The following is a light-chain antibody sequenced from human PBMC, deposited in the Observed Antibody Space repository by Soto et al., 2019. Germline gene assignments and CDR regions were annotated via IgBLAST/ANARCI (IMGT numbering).Light chain of an antibody. Sequence: TQSTYTLSASVGERATLSCRASQSVRSERLAWYQQKRGQAPTLLIFDASSRASGTPERFSGSGSGTDFTLTISRLEPEDFAVYYCQEYDGAPPITFGLGTRLEI. CDR1: QSVRSER. CDR2: DAS. J-gene: IGKJ5*01. CDR3: QEYDGAPPIT. V-gene: IGKV3-20*01.